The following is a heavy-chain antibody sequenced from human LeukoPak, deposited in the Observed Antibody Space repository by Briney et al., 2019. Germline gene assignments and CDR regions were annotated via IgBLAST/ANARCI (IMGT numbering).Heavy chain of an antibody. J-gene: IGHJ5*02. D-gene: IGHD4-17*01. V-gene: IGHV1-58*01. CDR2: IVVGSGNT. CDR3: AADRDYGDYLFWFDP. CDR1: GFTFTSSA. Sequence: ASVKVSCKASGFTFTSSAVQWVRQARGQRLVLIGWIVVGSGNTNYAQKFQERVTITRDMSTSTAYMELSSLRSEDTAVYYCAADRDYGDYLFWFDPWGQGTLVTVSS.